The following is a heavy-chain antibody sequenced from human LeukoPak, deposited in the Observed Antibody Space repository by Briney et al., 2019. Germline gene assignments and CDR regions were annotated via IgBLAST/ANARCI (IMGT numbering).Heavy chain of an antibody. V-gene: IGHV4-59*01. Sequence: SETLSLTCTVSGGSISSYYWSWIRQPPGKGLEWIGYISYSGSTSYNPSLRSRVTISVDTSKNQFSLKLSSVTAADTAVCYCATDGNFDLWGRGTLVTVSS. J-gene: IGHJ2*01. CDR2: ISYSGST. CDR1: GGSISSYY. CDR3: ATDGNFDL. D-gene: IGHD1-26*01.